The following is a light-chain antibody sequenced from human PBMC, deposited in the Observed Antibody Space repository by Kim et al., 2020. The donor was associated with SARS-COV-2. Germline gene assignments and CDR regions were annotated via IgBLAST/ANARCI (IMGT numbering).Light chain of an antibody. CDR2: GAS. V-gene: IGKV3-20*01. Sequence: LSPGERATLPCRAGQSVSSGYLAWYQQKPGQAPRLLIYGASSRATGIPDRFSGSGSGTDFTLTISRLEPEDFAVYFCQQYGTSPTFGGGTKVDIK. J-gene: IGKJ4*01. CDR3: QQYGTSPT. CDR1: QSVSSGY.